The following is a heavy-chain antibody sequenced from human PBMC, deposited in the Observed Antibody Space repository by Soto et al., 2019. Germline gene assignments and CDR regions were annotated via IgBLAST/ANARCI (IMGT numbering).Heavy chain of an antibody. V-gene: IGHV3-21*01. CDR1: GFTFSSYS. J-gene: IGHJ3*02. CDR3: ARDVEGGIVVVPAAMAFDI. D-gene: IGHD2-2*01. Sequence: GGSLRLSCAASGFTFSSYSMNWVRQAPGKGLEWVSSISSSSSYIYYADSVKGRFTISRDNAKNSLYLQMNSLRAEDTAVYYCARDVEGGIVVVPAAMAFDIWGQVTMVTVSS. CDR2: ISSSSSYI.